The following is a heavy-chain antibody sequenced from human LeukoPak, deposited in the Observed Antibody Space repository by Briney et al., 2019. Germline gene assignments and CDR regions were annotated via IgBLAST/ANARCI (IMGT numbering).Heavy chain of an antibody. Sequence: SETLSLTCTVSGGSISSSSYYWGWIRQPPGKGLEWIGSIYYSGSTYYNPSLKSRVTISVDTSKNQFSLKLSSVTAADTAVYYCARREFGEFPIDYWGQGTLVTVSS. J-gene: IGHJ4*02. CDR2: IYYSGST. D-gene: IGHD3-10*01. CDR3: ARREFGEFPIDY. CDR1: GGSISSSSYY. V-gene: IGHV4-39*07.